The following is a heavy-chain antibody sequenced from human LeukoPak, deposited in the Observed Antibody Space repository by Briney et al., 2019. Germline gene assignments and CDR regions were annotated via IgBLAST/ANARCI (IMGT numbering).Heavy chain of an antibody. J-gene: IGHJ3*02. CDR1: GYTFTSYD. CDR3: ARASGKRFLASQAFGI. V-gene: IGHV1-8*01. Sequence: ASVKVSRKASGYTFTSYDINWVRQATGQGLEWMGWMNPNSGNTGYAQKFQGRVTITADESTSTAYMELSSLRSEDTAVYYCARASGKRFLASQAFGIWGQGTMVTVSS. CDR2: MNPNSGNT. D-gene: IGHD3-3*01.